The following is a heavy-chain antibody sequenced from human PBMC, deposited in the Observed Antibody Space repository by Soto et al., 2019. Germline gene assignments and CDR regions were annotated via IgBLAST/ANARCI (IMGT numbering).Heavy chain of an antibody. CDR1: GFTVSSNY. V-gene: IGHV3-66*01. J-gene: IGHJ6*02. CDR2: IYSAGNT. CDR3: ARDFVVGGPTINYYYGMDV. Sequence: EVQLVESGGDLVQPGGSLRLSCAASGFTVSSNYMSWVRQAPGKGLEWISIIYSAGNTYYADSVKGRFTISRDNSKTXLXLQMNSLGAEDTAVYYCARDFVVGGPTINYYYGMDVWGQGATVTVSS. D-gene: IGHD1-26*01.